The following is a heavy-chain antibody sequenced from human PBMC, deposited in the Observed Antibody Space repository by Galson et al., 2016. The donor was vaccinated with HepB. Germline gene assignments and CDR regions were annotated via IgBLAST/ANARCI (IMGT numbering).Heavy chain of an antibody. J-gene: IGHJ6*03. CDR3: ARVSPVDYYYYMDV. CDR1: FTFNDYS. Sequence: FTFNDYSMNWVRQAPGKGLEWVSFISGRSSCIYYADSVEGRFTVSRDNAKNSLYLQMNSLRAEDTAVYYCARVSPVDYYYYMDVWGRGTTVTVS. V-gene: IGHV3-21*01. CDR2: ISGRSSCI.